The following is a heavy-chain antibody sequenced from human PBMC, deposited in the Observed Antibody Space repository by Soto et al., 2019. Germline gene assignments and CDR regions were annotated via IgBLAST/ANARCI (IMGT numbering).Heavy chain of an antibody. CDR1: GFTFSSYW. D-gene: IGHD3-22*01. CDR3: ERGYYYDSSGPPWRY. Sequence: GLSLRLSCAASGFTFSSYWMSWVLQAPGKGLEWVANIKQDGSEKYYVDSVKGRFTISRDNAKNSLYLQMNSLRAEDTAVYSCERGYYYDSSGPPWRYWGQGTLVTVSS. CDR2: IKQDGSEK. V-gene: IGHV3-7*01. J-gene: IGHJ4*02.